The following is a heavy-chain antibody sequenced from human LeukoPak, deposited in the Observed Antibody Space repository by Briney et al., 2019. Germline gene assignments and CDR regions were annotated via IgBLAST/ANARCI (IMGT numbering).Heavy chain of an antibody. CDR3: ARNRLRATATYMDV. CDR2: ISWNSNSI. D-gene: IGHD6-25*01. CDR1: GFTFDDYA. Sequence: PGRSLTLSCAASGFTFDDYAMHWVRQTPGKGLEWVSGISWNSNSIGYADSVRGRFTISRDNSEDTLYLQIITLRAVDTAVYYCARNRLRATATYMDVWGKGTTVTVSS. V-gene: IGHV3-9*01. J-gene: IGHJ6*04.